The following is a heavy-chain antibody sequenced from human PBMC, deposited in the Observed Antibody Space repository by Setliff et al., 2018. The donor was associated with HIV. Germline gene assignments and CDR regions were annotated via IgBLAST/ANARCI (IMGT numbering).Heavy chain of an antibody. CDR3: ARNRGRGMTTVIYAVDY. J-gene: IGHJ4*02. CDR2: IYYSGST. Sequence: PSETLSLTCTVSGGSISSSSYYWGWIRQPPGKGLEWSGSIYYSGSTYYNPSLKSRVTISVDTSKNQFSLKLSSVTAADTAVYYCARNRGRGMTTVIYAVDYWGQGTLVTVTS. D-gene: IGHD4-17*01. CDR1: GGSISSSSYY. V-gene: IGHV4-39*01.